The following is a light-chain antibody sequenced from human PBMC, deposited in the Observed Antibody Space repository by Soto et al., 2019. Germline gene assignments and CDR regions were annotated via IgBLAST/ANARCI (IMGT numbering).Light chain of an antibody. CDR3: YSCIRNGDTTYV. CDR1: SSDIGASNY. V-gene: IGLV2-14*03. CDR2: DVS. J-gene: IGLJ1*01. Sequence: QSALTQPASVSGSPGQSITISCTGTSSDIGASNYVSWYQQHPGQAPKLMISDVSNRPSGISDRSSGSKSGNTASLTISGLQAEDEDDYYCYSCIRNGDTTYVFGTGTKVTVL.